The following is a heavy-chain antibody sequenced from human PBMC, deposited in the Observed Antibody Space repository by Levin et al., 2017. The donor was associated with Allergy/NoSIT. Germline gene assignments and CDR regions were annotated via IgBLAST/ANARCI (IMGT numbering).Heavy chain of an antibody. D-gene: IGHD3-10*01. Sequence: SETLSLTCTVSGGSISSSSYYWGWIRQPPGKGLEWIGSIYYSGSTYYNPSLKSRVTISVDTSKNQFSLTLSSVTAADTAVYYGARLWFGELYYFDSWGQGTLVTVSS. J-gene: IGHJ4*02. CDR3: ARLWFGELYYFDS. CDR2: IYYSGST. V-gene: IGHV4-39*01. CDR1: GGSISSSSYY.